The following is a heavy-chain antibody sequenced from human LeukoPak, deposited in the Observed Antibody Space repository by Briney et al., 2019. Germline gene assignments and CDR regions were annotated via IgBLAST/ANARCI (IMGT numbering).Heavy chain of an antibody. V-gene: IGHV1-46*01. CDR3: ARVSGDSYGMDV. CDR2: INPSGGST. D-gene: IGHD3-10*01. CDR1: GYTFTSDY. Sequence: ASVKVSCKASGYTFTSDYIHWVRQAPGQGLEWMGIINPSGGSTRYTQKFQGRVTMTRDTSTSTVYMDLSSLRSDDTAVYHCARVSGDSYGMDVWGQGTTVTVSS. J-gene: IGHJ6*02.